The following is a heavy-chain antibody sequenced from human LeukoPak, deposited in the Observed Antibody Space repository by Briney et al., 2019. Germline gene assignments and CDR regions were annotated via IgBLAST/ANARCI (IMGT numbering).Heavy chain of an antibody. Sequence: SQTLSLTCAISGDSVSSNSAAWNWIRQSPSRGLEWLGRTYYRSKWYNDYAVSVKSRITINPDTSKNQFSLQLNSVTPEDTAVYYCAKDLSKGLLYRRGMYYFDYWGQGTLVTVSS. CDR1: GDSVSSNSAA. V-gene: IGHV6-1*01. CDR3: AKDLSKGLLYRRGMYYFDY. D-gene: IGHD3-10*01. J-gene: IGHJ4*02. CDR2: TYYRSKWYN.